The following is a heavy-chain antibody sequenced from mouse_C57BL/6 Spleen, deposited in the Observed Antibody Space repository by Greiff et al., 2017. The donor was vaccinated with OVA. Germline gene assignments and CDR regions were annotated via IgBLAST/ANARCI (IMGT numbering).Heavy chain of an antibody. D-gene: IGHD2-4*01. V-gene: IGHV1-26*01. CDR3: AGFDYGVDY. Sequence: VQLQQSGPELVKPGASVKISCKASGYTFTDYYMNWVKQSHGKSLEWIGDINPNNGGTSYTQKFKGKATLTVDKSSSTAYMELRSLTSEDSAVYYCAGFDYGVDYWGQGTTLTVSS. CDR2: INPNNGGT. CDR1: GYTFTDYY. J-gene: IGHJ2*01.